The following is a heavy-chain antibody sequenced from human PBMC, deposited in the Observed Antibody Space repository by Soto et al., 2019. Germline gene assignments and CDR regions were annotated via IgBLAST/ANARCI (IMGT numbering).Heavy chain of an antibody. CDR1: GFTFSSYE. D-gene: IGHD3-9*01. V-gene: IGHV3-48*03. J-gene: IGHJ6*02. CDR2: ISSSGSTI. CDR3: ARDPVFFDWSTYYCYGMDV. Sequence: XESLGLSCAASGFTFSSYEMNWVRQAPGKGLEWVSYISSSGSTIYYADSVKGRFTISRDNAKNSLYLQMNSLRAEDTAVYYCARDPVFFDWSTYYCYGMDVWGQGTTVTVSS.